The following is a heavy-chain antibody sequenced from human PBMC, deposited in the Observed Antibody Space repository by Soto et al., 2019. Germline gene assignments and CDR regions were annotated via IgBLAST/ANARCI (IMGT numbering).Heavy chain of an antibody. J-gene: IGHJ4*02. CDR3: AKGGRVGAIVQGTYYFDY. Sequence: EVQLLESGGGFLQPGGSLRLSCEASGFIFSSYAMSWVRQAPGKGLEWVSSISGSGAITYYADSVKGRFTISRDNSKNTLYLQMISLGAEDTAVYYCAKGGRVGAIVQGTYYFDYWGQGTLVTVSS. V-gene: IGHV3-23*01. CDR1: GFIFSSYA. CDR2: ISGSGAIT. D-gene: IGHD1-26*01.